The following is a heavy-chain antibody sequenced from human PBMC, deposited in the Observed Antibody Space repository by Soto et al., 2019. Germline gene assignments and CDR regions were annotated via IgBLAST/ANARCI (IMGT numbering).Heavy chain of an antibody. J-gene: IGHJ5*02. V-gene: IGHV4-59*01. Sequence: SETLSLTCTVSGGSISSYYWSWIRQPPGKGLEWIGYIYYSGSTNYNPSLKSRVTISVDTSKNQFSLKLSSVTAADTAVYYCGSGLEREGKSWFDPWGQGTLVTVSS. D-gene: IGHD1-1*01. CDR1: GGSISSYY. CDR2: IYYSGST. CDR3: GSGLEREGKSWFDP.